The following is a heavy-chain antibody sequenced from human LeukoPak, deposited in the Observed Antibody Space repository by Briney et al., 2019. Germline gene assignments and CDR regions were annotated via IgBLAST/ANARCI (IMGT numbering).Heavy chain of an antibody. CDR3: AKDRTSCLDY. J-gene: IGHJ4*02. CDR2: ISYDGSNK. V-gene: IGHV3-30*18. D-gene: IGHD2-2*01. Sequence: GGSLRLSCAASGFTFSSYGMHWVRQAPGKGLAWVAVISYDGSNKYNADSVKGRFTISRDNSKNTLYLQMNSLRAEDTAVYYCAKDRTSCLDYWGQGTLVTVSS. CDR1: GFTFSSYG.